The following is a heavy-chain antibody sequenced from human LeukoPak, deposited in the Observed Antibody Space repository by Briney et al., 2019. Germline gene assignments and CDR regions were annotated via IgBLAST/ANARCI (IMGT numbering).Heavy chain of an antibody. CDR2: IYHSGST. D-gene: IGHD3-10*01. CDR1: GYSISSGYY. CDR3: ARDLGLGYYGSGSYSDGAFDI. V-gene: IGHV4-38-2*02. Sequence: SETLSLTCTVSGYSISSGYYWGWIRQPPGKGLEWIGSIYHSGSTYYNPSLKSRVIISVDTSKNQFSLKLSSVTAADTAVYYCARDLGLGYYGSGSYSDGAFDIWGQGTMVTVSS. J-gene: IGHJ3*02.